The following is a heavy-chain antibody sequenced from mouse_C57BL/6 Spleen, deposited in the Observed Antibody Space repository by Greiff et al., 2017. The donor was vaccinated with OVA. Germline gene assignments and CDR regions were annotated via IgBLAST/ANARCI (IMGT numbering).Heavy chain of an antibody. Sequence: VQRVESGAGLVKPGGSLSLSCAASGFTFTDYYMSWVRQTPGQGLEWLGFIRNKANGSTSEYSASVKGRFTISRDNSQSIRYRQMNALRTEDSATYYCAGGNYQTFYAMDYWGQGTTVTVSS. V-gene: IGHV7-3*01. J-gene: IGHJ4*01. CDR2: IRNKANGSTS. CDR3: AGGNYQTFYAMDY. CDR1: GFTFTDYY. D-gene: IGHD2-1*01.